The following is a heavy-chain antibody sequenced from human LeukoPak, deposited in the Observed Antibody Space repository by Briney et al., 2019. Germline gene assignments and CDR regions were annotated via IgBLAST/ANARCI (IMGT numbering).Heavy chain of an antibody. V-gene: IGHV3-23*01. Sequence: GGSLRLSCAASGFTFSSYAMSWVRQAPGKGLEWVSAISGGGGSTYYADSVKGRFTISRDNSKNTLYLQMNSLRAEDTAVYYCAKDQTAKVGATLDYWGQGTLVTVSS. CDR2: ISGGGGST. CDR3: AKDQTAKVGATLDY. D-gene: IGHD1-26*01. CDR1: GFTFSSYA. J-gene: IGHJ4*02.